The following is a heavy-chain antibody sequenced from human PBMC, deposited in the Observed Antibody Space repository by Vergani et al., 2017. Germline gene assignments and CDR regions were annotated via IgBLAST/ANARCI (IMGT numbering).Heavy chain of an antibody. CDR2: IKSTFDRGTT. V-gene: IGHV3-15*07. CDR1: GFSFRNAW. Sequence: EVQLVESGGGIVKPGGSLRLSCVASGFSFRNAWMDWVRRTPGKGLEWVGRIKSTFDRGTTDSAAAGKGRFTISRDDAKNTLFLQMNGLKPEGIGVYYCTTDPRYCGDCSCYWLRDHHYYGMDVWGQGTTVTVCS. J-gene: IGHJ6*02. D-gene: IGHD2-21*01. CDR3: TTDPRYCGDCSCYWLRDHHYYGMDV.